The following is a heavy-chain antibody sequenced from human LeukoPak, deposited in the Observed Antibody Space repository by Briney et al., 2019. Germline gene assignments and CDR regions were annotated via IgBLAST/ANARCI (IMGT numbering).Heavy chain of an antibody. V-gene: IGHV3-23*01. Sequence: GGSLRLSCAASGFTFSNYAMSWVRQAPGEGLEWGSGINSGGGSTYYADSVKGRFTISRDNSKNTLFVQVNSLRAEDTAIYYCAKALGGSYLIFDYWGQGTLVTVSS. J-gene: IGHJ4*02. CDR2: INSGGGST. CDR3: AKALGGSYLIFDY. CDR1: GFTFSNYA. D-gene: IGHD1-26*01.